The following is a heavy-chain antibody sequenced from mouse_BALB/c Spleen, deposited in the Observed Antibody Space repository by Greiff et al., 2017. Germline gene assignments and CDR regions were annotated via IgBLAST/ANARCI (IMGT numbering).Heavy chain of an antibody. J-gene: IGHJ4*01. V-gene: IGHV5-17*02. CDR1: GFTFSSFG. CDR2: ISSGSSTI. Sequence: EVQRVESGGGLVQPGGSRKLSCAASGFTFSSFGMHWVRQAPEKGLEWVAYISSGSSTIYYADTVKGRFTISRDNPKNTLFLQMTSLRSEDTAMYYCARSERAYAMDYWGQGTSVTVSS. CDR3: ARSERAYAMDY. D-gene: IGHD3-3*01.